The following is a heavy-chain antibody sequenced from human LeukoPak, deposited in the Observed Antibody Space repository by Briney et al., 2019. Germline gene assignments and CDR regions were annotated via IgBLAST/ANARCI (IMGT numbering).Heavy chain of an antibody. CDR1: GFTFNSYW. J-gene: IGHJ4*02. Sequence: GGPLRLSCAASGFTFNSYWMHWVRQAPGKGLVWVSLFKTDGSTTRYADSVKGRFTISRDNAKNTLYLQMNSLRAEDTAVYYCARSTSQGFDYWGQGTPVIVSP. CDR2: FKTDGSTT. CDR3: ARSTSQGFDY. V-gene: IGHV3-74*01.